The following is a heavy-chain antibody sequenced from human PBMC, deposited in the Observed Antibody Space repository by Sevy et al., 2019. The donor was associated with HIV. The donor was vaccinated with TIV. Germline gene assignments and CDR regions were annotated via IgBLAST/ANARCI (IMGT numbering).Heavy chain of an antibody. CDR1: GYSFTSYW. Sequence: GESLKISCKGSGYSFTSYWIGWVRQMPGKGLEWMGIIYPGDSDTRYSPSFQGKVTISAEKSISTAYLQWSSLKASDTAMYYCARRGYSGYDRWYNWFDPWGQGTLVTVSS. J-gene: IGHJ5*02. V-gene: IGHV5-51*01. CDR3: ARRGYSGYDRWYNWFDP. D-gene: IGHD5-12*01. CDR2: IYPGDSDT.